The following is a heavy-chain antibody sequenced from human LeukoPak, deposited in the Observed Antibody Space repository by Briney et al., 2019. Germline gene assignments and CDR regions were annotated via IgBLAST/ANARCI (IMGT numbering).Heavy chain of an antibody. V-gene: IGHV3-74*01. CDR3: ARDSHYYDSSGYYSYFDY. CDR2: INSDGSST. CDR1: GFTFSSYW. Sequence: PGGSLGLSCAASGFTFSSYWMHWVRQAPGKGLVWVSRINSDGSSTSYADSVKGRFTISRDNAKNTLYLQMNSLRAEDTAVYYCARDSHYYDSSGYYSYFDYWGQGTLVTVSS. J-gene: IGHJ4*02. D-gene: IGHD3-22*01.